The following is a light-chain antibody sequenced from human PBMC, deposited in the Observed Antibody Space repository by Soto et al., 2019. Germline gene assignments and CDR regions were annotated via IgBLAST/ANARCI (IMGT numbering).Light chain of an antibody. CDR2: EVS. CDR3: NSYAGTNSSFYV. V-gene: IGLV2-8*01. J-gene: IGLJ1*01. Sequence: QSVLTQPPSASGSPGQSVTISCTGTSSDVGAYNYVSWYQQLPGKAPKLIIYEVSKRPSGVPDRFSGSKSGNTASLTVSGLQAEDEADNYSNSYAGTNSSFYVFRTGTKVPVL. CDR1: SSDVGAYNY.